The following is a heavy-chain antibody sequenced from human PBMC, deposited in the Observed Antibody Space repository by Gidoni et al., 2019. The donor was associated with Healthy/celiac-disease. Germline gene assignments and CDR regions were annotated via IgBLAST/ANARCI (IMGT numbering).Heavy chain of an antibody. CDR1: GFPFSSYA. CDR2: ISGSGGST. D-gene: IGHD6-13*01. CDR3: AKVGQGQQLVPLH. J-gene: IGHJ4*02. Sequence: EVPLFESVGGLVQPGGPLRPSCAASGFPFSSYAMCWVRQAPGKGLEWVSAISGSGGSTYYADAVKGRFTISRDNSKNTLYLQMNSLRAEDTAVYYCAKVGQGQQLVPLHWGQGTLVTVSS. V-gene: IGHV3-23*01.